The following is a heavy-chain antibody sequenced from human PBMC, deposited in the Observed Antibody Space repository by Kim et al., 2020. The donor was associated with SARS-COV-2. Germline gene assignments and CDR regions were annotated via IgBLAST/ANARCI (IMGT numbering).Heavy chain of an antibody. CDR2: IYYSGRT. D-gene: IGHD3-22*01. V-gene: IGHV4-31*03. CDR1: GGSISSGGYS. J-gene: IGHJ6*01. Sequence: SETLSLTCTVSGGSISSGGYSWSWIRQHPGKGLEWIGYIYYSGRTYYNPSLKSRVTISVDTSKNQFSLKLSSVTAADTAVYYCARDRYYYDSSGYYYYG. CDR3: ARDRYYYDSSGYYYYG.